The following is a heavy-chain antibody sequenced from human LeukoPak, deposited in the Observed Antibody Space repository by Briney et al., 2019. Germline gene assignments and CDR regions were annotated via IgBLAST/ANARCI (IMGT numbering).Heavy chain of an antibody. CDR2: INHSGST. D-gene: IGHD3-10*01. CDR1: GGSFSGCY. CDR3: ARAVLLWFGESSYMDV. J-gene: IGHJ6*03. V-gene: IGHV4-34*01. Sequence: SETLSLTCAVYGGSFSGCYWSWIRQPPGKGLEWIGEINHSGSTNYNPSLKSRVTISVDTSKNQFSLKLSSVTAADTAVYYCARAVLLWFGESSYMDVWGKGTTVTVSS.